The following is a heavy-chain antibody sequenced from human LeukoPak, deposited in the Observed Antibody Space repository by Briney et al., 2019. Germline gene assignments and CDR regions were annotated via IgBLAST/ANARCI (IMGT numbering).Heavy chain of an antibody. V-gene: IGHV4-31*03. CDR3: ARDPPLLVPWRYFDL. D-gene: IGHD3-3*01. J-gene: IGHJ2*01. Sequence: SETLTLTCTVSGGSISSGGYYWSWIRQHPGKGLEWIGYIYYSGSTYYNPSLKSRVTISVDTPKNQFSLKLSSVTAADTAVYYCARDPPLLVPWRYFDLSGRGTLVTVSS. CDR1: GGSISSGGYY. CDR2: IYYSGST.